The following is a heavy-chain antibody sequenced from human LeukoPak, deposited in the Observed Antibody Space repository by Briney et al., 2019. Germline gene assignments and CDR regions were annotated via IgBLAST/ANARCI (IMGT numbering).Heavy chain of an antibody. CDR1: GYTFTIYG. CDR3: ARHAIFAWFDR. Sequence: SVKVSCKASGYTFTIYGISWVRQAPGQGLEWMGWISAYNGNTNYAQKLQGRVTMTTDTSTSTDYMELRSLRSDDTAVYYCARHAIFAWFDRWGQGTLVTVSS. CDR2: ISAYNGNT. V-gene: IGHV1-18*01. J-gene: IGHJ5*02. D-gene: IGHD3-3*01.